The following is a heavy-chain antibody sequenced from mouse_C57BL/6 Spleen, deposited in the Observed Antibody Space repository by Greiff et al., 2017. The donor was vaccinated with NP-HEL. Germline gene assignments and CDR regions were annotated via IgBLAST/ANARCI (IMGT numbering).Heavy chain of an antibody. CDR3: ARYINLYAMDY. J-gene: IGHJ4*01. CDR1: GFTFTDYY. CDR2: IRNKANGYTT. V-gene: IGHV7-3*01. Sequence: EVKVVESGGGLVQPGGSLSLSCAASGFTFTDYYMSWVRQPPGKALEWLGFIRNKANGYTTEYSASVKGRFTISRDNSQSILYLQMNALRAEDSATYYCARYINLYAMDYWGQGTSVTVSS.